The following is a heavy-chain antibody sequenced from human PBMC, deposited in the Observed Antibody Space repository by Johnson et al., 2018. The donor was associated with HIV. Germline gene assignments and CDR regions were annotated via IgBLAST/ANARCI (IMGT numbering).Heavy chain of an antibody. CDR2: IYSDGST. Sequence: VQLVESGGGLVQPGGSLRLSCAASGFTVSGNYMNWVRQAPGKGLEWVSVIYSDGSTYYADSVKGRFTISRDNSKNTLYLQMNSLRAEDTAVYYCAKDPGRRDPHAFDIWGQGTMVTVSS. CDR3: AKDPGRRDPHAFDI. CDR1: GFTVSGNY. V-gene: IGHV3-66*02. J-gene: IGHJ3*02. D-gene: IGHD2-15*01.